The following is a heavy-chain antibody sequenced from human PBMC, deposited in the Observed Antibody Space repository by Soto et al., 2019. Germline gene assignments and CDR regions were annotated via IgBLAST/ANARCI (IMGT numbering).Heavy chain of an antibody. V-gene: IGHV4-39*01. Sequence: PSETLSLTCSVSGGSISSTIRYWGWIRQPPGKGLEWIASIYYSGSTYYNPSLKSRVTISVNTSKNQFSLKVSSMTAADTAVYYCARHTPGDPIENWGQGTLVTVSS. J-gene: IGHJ1*01. CDR3: ARHTPGDPIEN. D-gene: IGHD2-21*01. CDR1: GGSISSTIRY. CDR2: IYYSGST.